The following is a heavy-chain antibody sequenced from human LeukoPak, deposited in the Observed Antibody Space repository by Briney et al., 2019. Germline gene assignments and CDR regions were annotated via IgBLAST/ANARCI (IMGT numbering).Heavy chain of an antibody. CDR3: ARWGGYYYDSSGLT. Sequence: PGGSLRLSCAASGFTFSSYAMHWVRQAPGKGLEWVAVISYDGSNKYYADSVKGRFTISRDNAKNSLYLQMNSLRAEDTAVYYCARWGGYYYDSSGLTWGQGTLVTVSS. V-gene: IGHV3-30-3*01. J-gene: IGHJ4*02. CDR2: ISYDGSNK. CDR1: GFTFSSYA. D-gene: IGHD3-22*01.